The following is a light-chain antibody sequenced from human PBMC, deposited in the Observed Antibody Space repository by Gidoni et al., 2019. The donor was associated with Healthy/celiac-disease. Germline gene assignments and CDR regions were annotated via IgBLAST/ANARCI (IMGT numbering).Light chain of an antibody. Sequence: AIRMTQSPSSVSASTGDRVTITCRASQGISSYLAWYQQKPGKAPKLLIYAASTLQSGVPSKFSGSGSGTDFTLTISCLQSEDFATYYCQQYYSYPGVFGPGTKVDIK. CDR3: QQYYSYPGV. CDR1: QGISSY. V-gene: IGKV1-8*01. CDR2: AAS. J-gene: IGKJ3*01.